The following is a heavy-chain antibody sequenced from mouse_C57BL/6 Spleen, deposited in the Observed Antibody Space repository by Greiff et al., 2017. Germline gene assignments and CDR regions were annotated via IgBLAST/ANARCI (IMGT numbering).Heavy chain of an antibody. V-gene: IGHV1-26*01. CDR3: ARSVDYFDY. CDR1: GYTFTDYY. CDR2: INPNNGGT. J-gene: IGHJ2*01. Sequence: EVQLQQSGPELVKPGASVKISCKASGYTFTDYYMNWVKQSHGKSLEWIGDINPNNGGTSYNQKFKGKATLTVDKSSSTAYMVLRSLTSEDSAVYYCARSVDYFDYWGQGTTLTVSS.